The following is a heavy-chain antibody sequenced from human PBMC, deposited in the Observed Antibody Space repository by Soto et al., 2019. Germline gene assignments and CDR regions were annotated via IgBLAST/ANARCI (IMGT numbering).Heavy chain of an antibody. CDR3: AHRGYGDYPRDNLFDP. CDR2: IYWNNDI. V-gene: IGHV2-5*01. CDR1: GFSLTSGGVG. D-gene: IGHD4-17*01. Sequence: QITLKESGPTLVKPTQTLTLTCTFSGFSLTSGGVGVGWIRQPPGKALEWLALIYWNNDIRYSPSLKSRLTITKDTSKNQVVLTMTNMDPVDTATYYCAHRGYGDYPRDNLFDPWGQGTLVTVSS. J-gene: IGHJ5*02.